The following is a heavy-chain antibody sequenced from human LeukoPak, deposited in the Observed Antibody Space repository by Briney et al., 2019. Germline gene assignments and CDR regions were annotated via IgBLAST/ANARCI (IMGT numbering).Heavy chain of an antibody. D-gene: IGHD2-2*02. CDR3: ARGVGGYCSSTSCYKVDWFDP. CDR1: GGSFSGYY. V-gene: IGHV4-34*01. CDR2: INHSGST. Sequence: SETLSLTCAVYGGSFSGYYWSWIRQPPGKGLEWIGEINHSGSTNYNPSLKSRVTISVDTSKNQFSLKLSSVTAADTAVYYCARGVGGYCSSTSCYKVDWFDPWGQGTLVTVPS. J-gene: IGHJ5*02.